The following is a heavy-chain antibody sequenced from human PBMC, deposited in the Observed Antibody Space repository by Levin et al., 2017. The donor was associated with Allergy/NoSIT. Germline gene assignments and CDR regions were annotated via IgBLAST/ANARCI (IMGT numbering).Heavy chain of an antibody. J-gene: IGHJ4*02. Sequence: GSLRLSCAASGFTFKNYAMSWVRQAPGKGLEWVSLISDSGGSTYYADSVKVRFSISRDNSKNTLYLQMNSLRADDTAVYYCAREFSGTYYVGNDYWGQGTLVTVSS. CDR2: ISDSGGST. CDR3: AREFSGTYYVGNDY. V-gene: IGHV3-23*01. CDR1: GFTFKNYA. D-gene: IGHD1-26*01.